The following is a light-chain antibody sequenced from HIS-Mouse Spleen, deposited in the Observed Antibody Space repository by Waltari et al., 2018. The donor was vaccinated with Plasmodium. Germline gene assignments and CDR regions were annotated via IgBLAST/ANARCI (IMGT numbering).Light chain of an antibody. Sequence: QSALTQPPSASGSPGQSVTIPRTGTSSDVGGYNYVSWYQQHPGKAPKLMIYEVSKRPSGVPDRFSGSKSGNTASLTVSGLQAEDEADYYCSSYAGSNNVVFGGGTK. CDR3: SSYAGSNNVV. CDR1: SSDVGGYNY. V-gene: IGLV2-8*01. CDR2: EVS. J-gene: IGLJ2*01.